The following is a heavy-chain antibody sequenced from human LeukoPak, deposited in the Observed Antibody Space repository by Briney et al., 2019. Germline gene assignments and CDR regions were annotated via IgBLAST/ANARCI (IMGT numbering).Heavy chain of an antibody. Sequence: GGSLRLSCAASGFTFSSYGMHWVRQAPGKGLEGVAFIRYDGSNKYYADSVKGRFTISRDDSKNTLYLQMNSLRAEDTAVYYCAKAASKRTDYGDYAFYYYMDVWGKGTTVTISS. CDR2: IRYDGSNK. CDR1: GFTFSSYG. V-gene: IGHV3-30*02. CDR3: AKAASKRTDYGDYAFYYYMDV. J-gene: IGHJ6*03. D-gene: IGHD4-17*01.